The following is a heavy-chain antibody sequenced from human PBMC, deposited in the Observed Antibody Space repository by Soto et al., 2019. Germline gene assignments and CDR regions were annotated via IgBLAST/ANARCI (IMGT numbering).Heavy chain of an antibody. CDR2: INPNSGGT. J-gene: IGHJ5*02. Sequence: ALLKGACKPSGYTFTDYYLHCVRQDPGQGLEWMGRINPNSGGTNYAQKFKGWVTMTGDTSISTAYMELSRLRSGDTAVYYGARDRGARPYIVLMVYDIPVYSWFDPWGQGTLVPVSS. D-gene: IGHD2-8*01. CDR3: ARDRGARPYIVLMVYDIPVYSWFDP. CDR1: GYTFTDYY. V-gene: IGHV1-2*04.